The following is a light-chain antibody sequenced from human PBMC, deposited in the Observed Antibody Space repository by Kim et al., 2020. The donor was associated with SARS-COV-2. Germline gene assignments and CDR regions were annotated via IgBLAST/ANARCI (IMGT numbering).Light chain of an antibody. CDR2: AAS. Sequence: ASVGDRVTITYRASQGISIWLAWYQQKPDKAPKSLIYAASSLHSGVPSRFSGSGSGTDFTLTINGLQPEDFGIYYCQQYNNYPVTFGQGTRLEIK. CDR1: QGISIW. J-gene: IGKJ5*01. CDR3: QQYNNYPVT. V-gene: IGKV1D-16*01.